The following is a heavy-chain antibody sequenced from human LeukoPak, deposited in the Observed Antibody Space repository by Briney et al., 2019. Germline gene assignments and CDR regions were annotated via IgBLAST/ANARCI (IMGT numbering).Heavy chain of an antibody. Sequence: GGSLRLSCAASGYTFSSYWMSWVRQAPGKRLEWVANIRQGGSEKYYVDSVKGRFTISRDNAKNSLYLQMNSLRAEDTAVYYCARAKFGDFDYWGQGTLVTVSS. CDR3: ARAKFGDFDY. D-gene: IGHD3-16*01. CDR2: IRQGGSEK. J-gene: IGHJ4*02. V-gene: IGHV3-7*05. CDR1: GYTFSSYW.